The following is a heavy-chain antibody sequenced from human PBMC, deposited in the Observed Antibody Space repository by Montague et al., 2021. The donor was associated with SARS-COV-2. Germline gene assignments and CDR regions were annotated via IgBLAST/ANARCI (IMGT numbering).Heavy chain of an antibody. V-gene: IGHV4-59*01. Sequence: SETLSLTCTVSGGSTSSYYWSWIRQPPGKGLEWIGYIYYSGSTNYNPSLKSRVTISVDTSKNQFSLKLSSVTAADTAVYYCARVFPRWLQFDPYFDYWAREPWSPSPQ. D-gene: IGHD5-24*01. CDR1: GGSTSSYY. J-gene: IGHJ4*02. CDR3: ARVFPRWLQFDPYFDY. CDR2: IYYSGST.